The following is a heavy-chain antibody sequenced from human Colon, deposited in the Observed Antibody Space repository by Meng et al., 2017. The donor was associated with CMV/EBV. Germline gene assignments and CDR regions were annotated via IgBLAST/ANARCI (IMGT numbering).Heavy chain of an antibody. D-gene: IGHD6-19*01. CDR2: IFSNDEK. Sequence: SGPTLVKPTDTLTLTCTVSGFSLSTARMGVSWIRQPPGKALEWLAHIFSNDEKSYSTSLKSRLTISKDTSKSQVVLTMTNMDPVDTATYYCARILAVAGPGKSSYYYYGMDVWGQGTTVTVSS. CDR3: ARILAVAGPGKSSYYYYGMDV. V-gene: IGHV2-26*01. CDR1: GFSLSTARMG. J-gene: IGHJ6*02.